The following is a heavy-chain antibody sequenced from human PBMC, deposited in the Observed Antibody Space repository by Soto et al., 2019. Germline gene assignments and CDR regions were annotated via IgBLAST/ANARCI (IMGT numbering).Heavy chain of an antibody. CDR3: ATSYGNAWYTY. Sequence: SETLSLTCTVSGGSISSGGYYWSWIRQSPGKGLEWIGYIYYSGSTYYNPSLKSRLTLSVDRSKNQFSLQLSSVTVADTAVYYCATSYGNAWYTYWGQGTQVTVSS. D-gene: IGHD6-13*01. CDR1: GGSISSGGYY. CDR2: IYYSGST. J-gene: IGHJ4*02. V-gene: IGHV4-31*03.